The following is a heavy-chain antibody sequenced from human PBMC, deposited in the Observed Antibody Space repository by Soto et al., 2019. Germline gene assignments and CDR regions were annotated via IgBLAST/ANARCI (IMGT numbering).Heavy chain of an antibody. CDR3: AGRPEIHPR. V-gene: IGHV4-4*02. D-gene: IGHD1-26*01. J-gene: IGHJ4*02. CDR2: LHRAGVT. CDR1: GGSTSSSDW. Sequence: QVHLQESGPGLVKPSETLSLTCTISGGSTSSSDWWTWVRQPPGEGLEWIGELHRAGVTNYNSSLESRLTISLDHSRNQCSLSLTSVTAADAAVYFCAGRPEIHPRWGQGILVPVSS.